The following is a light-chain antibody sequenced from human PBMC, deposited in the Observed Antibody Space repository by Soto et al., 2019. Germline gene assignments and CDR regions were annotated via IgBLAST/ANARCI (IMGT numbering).Light chain of an antibody. CDR3: QQYNTYS. CDR2: DAS. Sequence: DIQMTQSPSTLSASIGDRVTIICRASESIRTWLAWYQHKPGKAPKFLIYDASSLESGVPSRFSGSGSGTEFTLTISNLQPDDFATYYCQQYNTYSFGQGTKVDIK. CDR1: ESIRTW. V-gene: IGKV1-5*02. J-gene: IGKJ1*01.